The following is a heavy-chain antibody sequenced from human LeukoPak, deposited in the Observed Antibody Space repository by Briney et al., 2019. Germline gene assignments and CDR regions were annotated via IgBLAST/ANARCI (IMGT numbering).Heavy chain of an antibody. CDR3: ARDGLLWFGELLSVALDY. CDR1: GFTFSSYA. V-gene: IGHV3-64D*06. Sequence: GGSLRLSCSASGFTFSSYAMHWVRQAPGKGLEYVSAISSNGGSTYYADSVKGRFTISRDNSKNTLYLQMSSLRAEDTAVYYCARDGLLWFGELLSVALDYWGQGTLVTVSS. D-gene: IGHD3-10*01. J-gene: IGHJ4*02. CDR2: ISSNGGST.